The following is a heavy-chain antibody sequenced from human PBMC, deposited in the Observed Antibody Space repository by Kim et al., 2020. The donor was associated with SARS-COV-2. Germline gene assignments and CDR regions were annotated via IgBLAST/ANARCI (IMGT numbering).Heavy chain of an antibody. CDR3: ARGLSGGYSSSWYFPLRYFQH. V-gene: IGHV4-34*01. CDR1: GGSFSGYY. Sequence: SETLSLTCAVYGGSFSGYYWSWIRQPPGKGLEWIGEINHSGSTNYNPSLKSRVTISVDTSKNQFSLKLSSVTAADTAVYYCARGLSGGYSSSWYFPLRYFQHWGQGTLVTVSS. D-gene: IGHD6-13*01. CDR2: INHSGST. J-gene: IGHJ1*01.